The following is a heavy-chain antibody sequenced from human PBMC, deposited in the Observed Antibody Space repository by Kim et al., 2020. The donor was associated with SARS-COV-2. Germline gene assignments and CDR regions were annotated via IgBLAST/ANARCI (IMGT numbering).Heavy chain of an antibody. CDR2: INAGNTNT. Sequence: ASVKVSCKASGYTFTTYAMHWVRQAPGQRREWMGWINAGNTNTKYSQKFQGRVTITRDTSASTAYMELSSLRSEDTAVYYCARGEGAAAYFDYWGQGTLVTVSS. CDR3: ARGEGAAAYFDY. J-gene: IGHJ4*02. D-gene: IGHD2-2*01. CDR1: GYTFTTYA. V-gene: IGHV1-3*01.